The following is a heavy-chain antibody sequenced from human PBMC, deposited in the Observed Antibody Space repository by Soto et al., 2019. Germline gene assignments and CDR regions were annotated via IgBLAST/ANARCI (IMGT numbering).Heavy chain of an antibody. D-gene: IGHD1-26*01. J-gene: IGHJ4*02. Sequence: PWGSLILSCSASGFTVIINYMSWVRQAPGKGLEWVSVIYSGGSTYYADSVKGRFTISRDNSKNTLYLQMNSLRAEDTAVYYCARGSGTDFDYWGQGTLVTVSS. V-gene: IGHV3-53*01. CDR2: IYSGGST. CDR1: GFTVIINY. CDR3: ARGSGTDFDY.